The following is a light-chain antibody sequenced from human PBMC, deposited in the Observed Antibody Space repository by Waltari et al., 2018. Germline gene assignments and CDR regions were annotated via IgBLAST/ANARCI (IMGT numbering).Light chain of an antibody. CDR2: WAS. CDR1: RSVFYTDNNTNY. Sequence: DIAMTQSPDSLAVSLGERATINCKSRRSVFYTDNNTNYLTWYQQKPGQPPQLLISWASTRESGVPDRFIGSGSGTDFTLTISSLQAEDVAVYYCHQHYTTPWTFGQGTLVEL. V-gene: IGKV4-1*01. J-gene: IGKJ1*01. CDR3: HQHYTTPWT.